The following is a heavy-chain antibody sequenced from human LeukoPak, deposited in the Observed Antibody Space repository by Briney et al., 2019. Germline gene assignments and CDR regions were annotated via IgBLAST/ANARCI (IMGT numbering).Heavy chain of an antibody. CDR2: IMIGGDGK. V-gene: IGHV3-23*01. CDR3: VSAAPRDCSPASCSLFDP. D-gene: IGHD2-2*01. CDR1: GFTFNNYA. J-gene: IGHJ5*02. Sequence: QPGGSLRLSCAGSGFTFNNYAMSWVRRAPREGLEWVSTIMIGGDGKHYADSVKGRFTISRDRSESTLYLQVNGLRADDTAVYYCVSAAPRDCSPASCSLFDPWGQGTLVTVSS.